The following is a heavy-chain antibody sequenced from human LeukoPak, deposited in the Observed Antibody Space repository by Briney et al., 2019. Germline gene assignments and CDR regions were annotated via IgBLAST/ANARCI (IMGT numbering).Heavy chain of an antibody. CDR2: INNDGTTT. CDR3: TRDITLTRGGRSDY. CDR1: GFXFSSYW. V-gene: IGHV3-74*01. D-gene: IGHD3-10*01. J-gene: IGHJ4*02. Sequence: PGGSLRLSCAASGFXFSSYWIYWVRQAPGKGQVWVSRINNDGTTTNFADSVKGRFTISRDNTKNTVYLHMNSLRAEDTAVYYCTRDITLTRGGRSDYCGQGTLVTVSS.